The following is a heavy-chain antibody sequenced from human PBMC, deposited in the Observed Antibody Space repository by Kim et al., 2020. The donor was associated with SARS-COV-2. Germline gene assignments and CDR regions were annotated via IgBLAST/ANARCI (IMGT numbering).Heavy chain of an antibody. D-gene: IGHD6-6*01. CDR1: GFTFSSYA. J-gene: IGHJ6*02. CDR2: ISGGGGST. Sequence: GGSLRLSCAASGFTFSSYAMSWVRQAPGKGLEWVSTISGGGGSTYYADSVKGRFTISRDNSKNTLYLLMSSLRAEDTDVYYCAKEGSSSSGKYYYYGMDVWGQGTTVTVSS. V-gene: IGHV3-23*01. CDR3: AKEGSSSSGKYYYYGMDV.